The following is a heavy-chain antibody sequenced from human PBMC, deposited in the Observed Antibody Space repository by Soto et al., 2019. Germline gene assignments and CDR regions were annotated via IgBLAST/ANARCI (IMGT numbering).Heavy chain of an antibody. J-gene: IGHJ3*02. V-gene: IGHV1-18*01. CDR1: GYTSTSYG. CDR2: ISAYNGNT. CDR3: ARESAFWSGDRSPGDAFDI. Sequence: ASVKVSCKASGYTSTSYGISWVRQAPGQGLEWMGWISAYNGNTNYAQKLQGRVTMTTDTSTSTAYMELRSLRSDDTAVYYCARESAFWSGDRSPGDAFDIWGKGTMVTVSS. D-gene: IGHD3-3*01.